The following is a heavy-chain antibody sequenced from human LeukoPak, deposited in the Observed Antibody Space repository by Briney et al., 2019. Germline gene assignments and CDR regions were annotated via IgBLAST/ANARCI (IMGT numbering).Heavy chain of an antibody. CDR1: GFTFSSYA. CDR3: ASPVSSTVTTSLDY. D-gene: IGHD4-17*01. CDR2: ISYDGGNK. J-gene: IGHJ4*02. Sequence: GGSLRLPCAASGFTFSSYAMHWVRQSPGKGLEWVAVISYDGGNKNYADPVKGRFTISRDNSKNTLYLQMNSLRAEDTAVYYCASPVSSTVTTSLDYWGQGTLVTVSS. V-gene: IGHV3-30-3*01.